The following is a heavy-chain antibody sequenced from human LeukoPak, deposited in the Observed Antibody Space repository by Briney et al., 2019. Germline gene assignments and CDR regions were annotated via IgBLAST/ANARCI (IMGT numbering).Heavy chain of an antibody. V-gene: IGHV3-48*01. CDR3: ANAESRPGIAVAGGRTNAFDI. J-gene: IGHJ3*02. CDR2: ISSSSSTI. CDR1: GFTFSSYS. Sequence: PGGSLRLSCAASGFTFSSYSMNWVRQAPGKGLEWVSYISSSSSTIYYADSVKGRFTISRDNSKNTLYLQMNSLRAEDTAVYYCANAESRPGIAVAGGRTNAFDIWGQGTMVTVSS. D-gene: IGHD6-19*01.